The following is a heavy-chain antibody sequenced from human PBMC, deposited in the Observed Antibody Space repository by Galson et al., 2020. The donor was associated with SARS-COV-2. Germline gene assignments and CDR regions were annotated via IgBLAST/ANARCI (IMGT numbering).Heavy chain of an antibody. CDR3: ASNYRMDTAMVEGAGSVAFDI. CDR2: IYYSGST. CDR1: GGSISSGGYY. D-gene: IGHD5-18*01. Sequence: SETLSLTCTVSGGSISSGGYYWSWIRQHPGKGLEWIGYIYYSGSTYYNPSLKSRVTISVDTSKNQFSLKLSSVTAADTAVYYCASNYRMDTAMVEGAGSVAFDIWGQGTMVTVSS. V-gene: IGHV4-31*03. J-gene: IGHJ3*02.